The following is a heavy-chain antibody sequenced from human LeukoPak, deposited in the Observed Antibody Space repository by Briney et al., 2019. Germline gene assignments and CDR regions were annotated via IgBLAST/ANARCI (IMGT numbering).Heavy chain of an antibody. CDR2: INHSGST. V-gene: IGHV4-34*01. J-gene: IGHJ6*03. CDR3: ARVDIVVVPAARSYYYYYMDV. CDR1: GGSFSGYY. D-gene: IGHD2-2*03. Sequence: SETLSLTCAVYGGSFSGYYWSWIRQPPGKGLEWIGEINHSGSTNYNPSLKSRVTISVDTSKNQFSLKLSSVTAADTAVYYCARVDIVVVPAARSYYYYYMDVWGKGTTVTVSS.